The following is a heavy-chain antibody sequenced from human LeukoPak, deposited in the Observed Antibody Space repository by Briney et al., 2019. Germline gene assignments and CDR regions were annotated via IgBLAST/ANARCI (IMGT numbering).Heavy chain of an antibody. J-gene: IGHJ4*02. CDR3: ARGPYYYDSSGYYPIDY. Sequence: NPSETLSLTCTVSGGSISSYYWSWIRQPPGKGLEWIGEINHSGSTNYNPSLKSRVTISVDTSKNQFSLKLSSVTAADTAVYYCARGPYYYDSSGYYPIDYWGQGTLVTVSS. D-gene: IGHD3-22*01. CDR2: INHSGST. V-gene: IGHV4-34*01. CDR1: GGSISSYY.